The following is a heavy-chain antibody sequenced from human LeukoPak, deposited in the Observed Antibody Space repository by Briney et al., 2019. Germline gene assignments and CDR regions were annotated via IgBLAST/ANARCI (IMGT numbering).Heavy chain of an antibody. V-gene: IGHV4-4*07. CDR2: IYTSGST. D-gene: IGHD6-13*01. CDR3: ARVEKYTSSGPTDP. CDR1: GGSISSYY. Sequence: PSETLSLTCTVSGGSISSYYWSWIRQPAGKGLEWIGRIYTSGSTNYNPSLKGRVTISVDSSKNQFSLNLNFVAAADTAVYYCARVEKYTSSGPTDPWGQGTLVTVSS. J-gene: IGHJ5*02.